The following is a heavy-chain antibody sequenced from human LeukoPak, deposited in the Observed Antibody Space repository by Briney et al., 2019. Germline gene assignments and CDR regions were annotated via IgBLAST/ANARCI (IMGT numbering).Heavy chain of an antibody. J-gene: IGHJ5*02. CDR2: ISGSSGHT. D-gene: IGHD3-3*01. V-gene: IGHV3-23*01. CDR3: AKVRFSEMEWLLYPDP. CDR1: RFAFSSYA. Sequence: GGSLRLSCAASRFAFSSYAMTWVRQAPGKGLEWVSVISGSSGHTYYADSVKGRFTISRDNSKNTLYLQMNSLRAEDAAVYYCAKVRFSEMEWLLYPDPWGQGALVTVSS.